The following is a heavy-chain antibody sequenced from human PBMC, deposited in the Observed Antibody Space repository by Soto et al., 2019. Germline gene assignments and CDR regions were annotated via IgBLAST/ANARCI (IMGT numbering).Heavy chain of an antibody. Sequence: PSETLSLTCTVSGGSISSYYWSWIRQPPGEGLEWIAYIYYSGSTNYNPSLKSRVTISVDWSNNQFSLEVSSLTAADTAVYYCARGSYYFDYWGQGTLVTVSS. J-gene: IGHJ4*02. CDR1: GGSISSYY. CDR3: ARGSYYFDY. V-gene: IGHV4-59*01. CDR2: IYYSGST.